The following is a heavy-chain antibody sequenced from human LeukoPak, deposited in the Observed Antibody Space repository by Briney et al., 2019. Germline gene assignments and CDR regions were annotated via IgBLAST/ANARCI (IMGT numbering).Heavy chain of an antibody. Sequence: SQTLSLTCTVSGGSISSGGYYWSWIRQHPGKGLEWIGYIYYSGNTDYNPSLKSRVTISVDTSKNQFSLKLSSVTAADTAVYYCARGGYNPFDYWGQGTLVTVSS. D-gene: IGHD5-24*01. J-gene: IGHJ4*02. CDR1: GGSISSGGYY. CDR3: ARGGYNPFDY. V-gene: IGHV4-31*03. CDR2: IYYSGNT.